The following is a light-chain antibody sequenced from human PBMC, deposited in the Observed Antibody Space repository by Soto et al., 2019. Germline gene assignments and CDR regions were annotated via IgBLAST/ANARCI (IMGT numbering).Light chain of an antibody. J-gene: IGKJ5*01. V-gene: IGKV3-15*01. CDR2: GAP. CDR3: QQYNNWPIT. Sequence: EIVLTQSPDTLSMSPGERATLSCRASQTVGTNLAWYQQKPGQAPRLLIYGAPPRASGIPARFSGSGSGTEVALAISSLQSEDFAVYYCQQYNNWPITFGQGTRLEIK. CDR1: QTVGTN.